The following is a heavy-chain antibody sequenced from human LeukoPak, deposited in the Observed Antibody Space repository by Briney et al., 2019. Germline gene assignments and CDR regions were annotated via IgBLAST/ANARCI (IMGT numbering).Heavy chain of an antibody. CDR3: ATELRLGAFAEYFQH. J-gene: IGHJ1*01. D-gene: IGHD4-17*01. V-gene: IGHV3-33*01. CDR1: GFTFSSYG. CDR2: IWYDGSNK. Sequence: GGSLRLSCAASGFTFSSYGMHWVRQAPGKGLEWVAVIWYDGSNKYYADSVKGRFTISRDNSKNTPYLQMNSLRAEDTAVYYCATELRLGAFAEYFQHWGQGTLVTVSS.